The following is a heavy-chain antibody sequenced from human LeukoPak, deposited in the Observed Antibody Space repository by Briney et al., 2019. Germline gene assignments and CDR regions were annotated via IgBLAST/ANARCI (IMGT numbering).Heavy chain of an antibody. V-gene: IGHV1-46*01. CDR3: ARDVPYSSGWSYYYCYGMDV. D-gene: IGHD6-19*01. J-gene: IGHJ6*02. CDR2: INPSGGST. Sequence: ASVKVSCKASGYTFTSYYMHWVRQAPGQGLEWMGIINPSGGSTSYAQKFQGRVTMTRDTSTSTVYMELSSLRSEDTAVYYCARDVPYSSGWSYYYCYGMDVWGQGTTVTVSS. CDR1: GYTFTSYY.